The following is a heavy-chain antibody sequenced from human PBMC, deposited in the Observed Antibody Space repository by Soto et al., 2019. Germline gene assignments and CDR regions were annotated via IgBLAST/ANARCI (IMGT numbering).Heavy chain of an antibody. CDR1: GYSFTSYW. V-gene: IGHV5-10-1*01. J-gene: IGHJ6*02. D-gene: IGHD2-2*01. Sequence: VESLKISRKGSGYSFTSYWISWVRQMPGKGLEWMGRIDPSDSYTNYSPSFQGHVTISADKSISTAYLQWSSLKASDTAMYYCARRIVVVPAATPYYYGMDVWGQGTTVTVSS. CDR2: IDPSDSYT. CDR3: ARRIVVVPAATPYYYGMDV.